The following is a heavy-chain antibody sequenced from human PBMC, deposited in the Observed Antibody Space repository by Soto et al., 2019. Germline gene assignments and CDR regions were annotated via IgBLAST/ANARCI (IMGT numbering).Heavy chain of an antibody. CDR3: ARKDSGYADYMDV. Sequence: SETLSLTCTVSGGSISSGGYYWSWIRQHPGKGLEWIGYIYYSGGTYYNPSLASRLTISVDTSENQFSLKLRSVTAADTAVYYCARKDSGYADYMDVWGKGTTVTVSS. V-gene: IGHV4-31*03. CDR1: GGSISSGGYY. D-gene: IGHD5-12*01. CDR2: IYYSGGT. J-gene: IGHJ6*03.